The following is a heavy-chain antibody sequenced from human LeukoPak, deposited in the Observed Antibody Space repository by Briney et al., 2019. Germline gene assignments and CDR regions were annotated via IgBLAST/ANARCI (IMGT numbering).Heavy chain of an antibody. CDR3: ARRYGSGRRDQFDI. V-gene: IGHV4-59*08. CDR1: GGSISSYY. D-gene: IGHD3-10*01. Sequence: SETLSLTCTVSGGSISSYYWSWIRQPPGKGLEWIGYIYDTGSTNYNPSLKSRVTISIDTSKNQFSLKLTSVTAADTAVYYCARRYGSGRRDQFDIWGQGTLVTVSS. J-gene: IGHJ4*02. CDR2: IYDTGST.